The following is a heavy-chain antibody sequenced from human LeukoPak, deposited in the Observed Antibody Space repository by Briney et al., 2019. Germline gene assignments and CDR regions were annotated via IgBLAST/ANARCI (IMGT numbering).Heavy chain of an antibody. CDR2: IGYTGTT. V-gene: IGHV4-39*01. CDR3: AITTVVPGTFDY. CDR1: GDSMSRNVFV. D-gene: IGHD2-2*01. Sequence: SETLSLTCSVPGDSMSRNVFVWGWIRQTPGKGLEYIGSIGYTGTTHYNPSLKSRVTISVDTSKNQFSLKLSSVTAADTAVYYCAITTVVPGTFDYWGQGTLVTVSS. J-gene: IGHJ4*02.